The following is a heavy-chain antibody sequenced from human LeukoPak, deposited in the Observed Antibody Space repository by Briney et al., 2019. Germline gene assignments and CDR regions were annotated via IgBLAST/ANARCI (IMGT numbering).Heavy chain of an antibody. CDR3: ARGQEYYDSSGYYP. CDR2: INHSGST. D-gene: IGHD3-22*01. CDR1: GDSISSRIYY. V-gene: IGHV4-39*07. Sequence: PSETLSLTCTVSGDSISSRIYYWGWIRQPPGKGLEWIGEINHSGSTNYNPSLKSRVTISVDTSKNQFSLKLSSVTAADTAVYYCARGQEYYDSSGYYPWGQGTLVTVSS. J-gene: IGHJ5*02.